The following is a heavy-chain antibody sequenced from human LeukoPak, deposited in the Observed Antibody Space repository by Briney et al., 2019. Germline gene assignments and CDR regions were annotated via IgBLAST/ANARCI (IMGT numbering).Heavy chain of an antibody. CDR1: GFTFSSYS. CDR3: ARDSVGAPPLGYCSSTSCLKTYYYGMDV. V-gene: IGHV3-21*01. D-gene: IGHD2-2*01. J-gene: IGHJ6*02. Sequence: GGSLRLSCAASGFTFSSYSMNWVRQAPGKGLEWVSSISSSSSYIYYADSVKGRFTISRDNAKNSLYLQMDSLRAEDTAVYYCARDSVGAPPLGYCSSTSCLKTYYYGMDVWGQGTTVTVSS. CDR2: ISSSSSYI.